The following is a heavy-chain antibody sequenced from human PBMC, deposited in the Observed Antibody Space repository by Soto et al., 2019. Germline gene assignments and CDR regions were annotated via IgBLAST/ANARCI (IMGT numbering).Heavy chain of an antibody. D-gene: IGHD3-16*01. V-gene: IGHV3-7*03. CDR2: IKQDGSEK. J-gene: IGHJ5*02. CDR1: GFTFSSYW. CDR3: AREGKFLFFRLGPRFDP. Sequence: GSLRLSCAASGFTFSSYWMSWVRQAPGKGLEWVANIKQDGSEKYYVDSVKGRFTISRDNAKNSLYLQVNSLRAEDTAVYYCAREGKFLFFRLGPRFDPWGQGTLVTVSS.